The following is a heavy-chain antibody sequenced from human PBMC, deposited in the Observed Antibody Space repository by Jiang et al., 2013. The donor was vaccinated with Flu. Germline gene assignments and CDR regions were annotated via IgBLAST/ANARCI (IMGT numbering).Heavy chain of an antibody. CDR2: IYWDDDK. D-gene: IGHD6-13*01. Sequence: TLTLTCTFSGFSLSTSGVGVGWIRQPPGKALEWLALIYWDDDKRYSPSLKNRLTITKDTSKNQVVLTMTNMDPVDTATYYCAHSTRLATAAKYFTYWGQGTLVTVSS. CDR3: AHSTRLATAAKYFTY. V-gene: IGHV2-5*02. J-gene: IGHJ4*02. CDR1: GFSLSTSGVG.